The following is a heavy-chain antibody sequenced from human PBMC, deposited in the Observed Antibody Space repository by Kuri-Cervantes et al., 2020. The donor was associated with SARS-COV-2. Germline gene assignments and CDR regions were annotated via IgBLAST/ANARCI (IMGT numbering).Heavy chain of an antibody. CDR2: ISSSGSTI. CDR3: ASRTIAVAVRGYYYGMDV. V-gene: IGHV3-48*03. CDR1: GFTFSSYE. Sequence: GESLKISCAASGFTFSSYEMNWVRQAPGKGLEWVSYISSSGSTIYYADSVKGRFTISRDNAENSLYLQMNSLKAEDTAVYYCASRTIAVAVRGYYYGMDVWGQGTTVTVSS. J-gene: IGHJ6*02. D-gene: IGHD6-19*01.